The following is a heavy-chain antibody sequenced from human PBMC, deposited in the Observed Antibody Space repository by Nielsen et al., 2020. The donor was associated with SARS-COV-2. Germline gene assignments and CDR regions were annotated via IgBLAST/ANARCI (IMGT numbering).Heavy chain of an antibody. V-gene: IGHV4-31*03. CDR2: ILYNGTT. J-gene: IGHJ4*02. Sequence: SETLSLTCSVFGDSINNDDNYWSWIRQFPGKGLEWIGYILYNGTTYYRPLKSRLTISLDTSKNQFSLKLASVTVADTAVYYCARGARNWGQGALVTVAS. CDR3: ARGARN. CDR1: GDSINNDDNY.